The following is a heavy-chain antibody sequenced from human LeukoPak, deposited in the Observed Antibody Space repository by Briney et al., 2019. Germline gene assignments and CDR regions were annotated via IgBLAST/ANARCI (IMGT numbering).Heavy chain of an antibody. Sequence: PGGSLRLSCVASGFTLSSYNMKWVRQAPGKRLEWVSSISWRSSDIEYADSVKGRFTISRDNAKNSLYLQMNSLRAEDTAVYYCARSTMGTWFQFDYWGQGTLVTVSS. J-gene: IGHJ4*02. CDR3: ARSTMGTWFQFDY. V-gene: IGHV3-21*01. D-gene: IGHD5-24*01. CDR1: GFTLSSYN. CDR2: ISWRSSDI.